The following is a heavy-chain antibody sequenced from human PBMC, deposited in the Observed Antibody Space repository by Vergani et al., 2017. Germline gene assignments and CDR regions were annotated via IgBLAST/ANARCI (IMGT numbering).Heavy chain of an antibody. CDR2: IYTSGST. CDR3: ARGERIVDI. J-gene: IGHJ3*02. Sequence: QVQLQESGPGLVKPSQTLSLTCTVSGGSISSGSYYWSWTRQPAGKGLEWIGRIYTSGSTNYNPSLKSRVTIAVDTSKNQFSLKLSSVTAADTAVYYCARGERIVDIWGQGTMVTVSS. CDR1: GGSISSGSYY. V-gene: IGHV4-61*02. D-gene: IGHD1-1*01.